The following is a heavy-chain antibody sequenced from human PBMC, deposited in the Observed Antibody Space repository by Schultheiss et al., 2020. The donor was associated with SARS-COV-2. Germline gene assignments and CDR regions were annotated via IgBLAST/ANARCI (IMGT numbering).Heavy chain of an antibody. J-gene: IGHJ5*02. Sequence: GESLKISCAASGFSFSRSEMNWVRQAPGKGLEWVSAISGSGGSTYYADSVKGRFTISRDNSKNTLYLQMNSLRAEDTAVYYCARGLQVSSYHEDNNWFDPWGQGTLVTVSS. CDR1: GFSFSRSE. D-gene: IGHD6-6*01. CDR2: ISGSGGST. V-gene: IGHV3-23*01. CDR3: ARGLQVSSYHEDNNWFDP.